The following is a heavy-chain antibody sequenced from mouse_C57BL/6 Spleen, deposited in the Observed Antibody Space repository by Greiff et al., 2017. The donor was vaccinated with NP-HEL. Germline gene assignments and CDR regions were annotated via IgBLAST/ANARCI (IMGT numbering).Heavy chain of an antibody. CDR2: IRNKANGYTT. V-gene: IGHV7-3*01. CDR3: ARPRNYGSSYVWYFDV. CDR1: GFTFTDYY. Sequence: EVKVIESGGGLVQPGGSLSLSCAASGFTFTDYYMSWVRQPPGKALEWLGFIRNKANGYTTEYSASVKGRFTISRDNSQSILYLQMNALRAEDSATYYCARPRNYGSSYVWYFDVWGTGTTVTVSS. J-gene: IGHJ1*03. D-gene: IGHD1-1*01.